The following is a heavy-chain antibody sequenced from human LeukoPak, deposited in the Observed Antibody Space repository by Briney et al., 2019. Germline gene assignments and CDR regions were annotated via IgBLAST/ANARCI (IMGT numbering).Heavy chain of an antibody. CDR3: AREPIAAAPYYYYYMDV. V-gene: IGHV1-2*02. CDR2: INPNSGGT. CDR1: GYTFTGYY. D-gene: IGHD6-13*01. Sequence: ASVKVSCKASGYTFTGYYMHWVRQAPGQGLEWMGWINPNSGGTNYAQKFQGRVIMTRDTSISTAYMELSRLRSDDTAVYYCAREPIAAAPYYYYYMDVWGKGTTVTVSS. J-gene: IGHJ6*03.